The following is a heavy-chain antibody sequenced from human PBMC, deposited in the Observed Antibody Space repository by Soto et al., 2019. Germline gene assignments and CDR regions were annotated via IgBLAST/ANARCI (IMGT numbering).Heavy chain of an antibody. V-gene: IGHV1-69*06. CDR1: GGTFSSYA. D-gene: IGHD6-13*01. CDR2: IIPIFGTA. J-gene: IGHJ6*02. CDR3: ARITDQYTSRYYQYGMDV. Sequence: GASVKVSCKASGGTFSSYAISWVRQAPGQGLEWMGGIIPIFGTANYAQKFQGRVTITADKSTSTAYMELSSLRSEDTAVYYCARITDQYTSRYYQYGMDVWGQGTTVTVSS.